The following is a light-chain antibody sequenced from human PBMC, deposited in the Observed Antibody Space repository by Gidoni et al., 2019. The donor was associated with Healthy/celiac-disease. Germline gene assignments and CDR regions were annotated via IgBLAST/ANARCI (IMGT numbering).Light chain of an antibody. CDR2: DAS. CDR3: QQRSNWLT. V-gene: IGKV3-11*01. Sequence: EFELPQSPATLSLSPGERSTLPCSASQSVSSYLAWYQQEPGQAPRLHIYDASNRATGIPARFSGSGSETDFTLTSSNLEPEDFAVYYYQQRSNWLTFGGXTKVEIK. J-gene: IGKJ4*01. CDR1: QSVSSY.